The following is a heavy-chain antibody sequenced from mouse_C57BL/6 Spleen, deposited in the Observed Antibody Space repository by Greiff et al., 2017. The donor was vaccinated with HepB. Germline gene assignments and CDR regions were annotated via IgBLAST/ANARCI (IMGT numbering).Heavy chain of an antibody. CDR2: INYDGSST. J-gene: IGHJ4*01. CDR1: GFTFSDYY. CDR3: ARDSGDY. V-gene: IGHV5-16*01. Sequence: DVHLVESEGGLVQPGSSMKLSCTASGFTFSDYYMAWVRQVPEKGLEWVANINYDGSSTYYLDSLKSRFIISRDNAKNILYLQMSSLKSEDTATYYCARDSGDYWGQGTSVTVSS.